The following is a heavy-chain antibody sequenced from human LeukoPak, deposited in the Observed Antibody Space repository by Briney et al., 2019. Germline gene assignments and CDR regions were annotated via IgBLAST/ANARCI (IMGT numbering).Heavy chain of an antibody. D-gene: IGHD5-12*01. CDR3: ARAVGGYGHFDY. CDR2: IYYSGGT. J-gene: IGHJ4*02. Sequence: SQTLSLTCTVSGGSVSSSGYCWSWIRQPPGKGLEWIGYIYYSGGTYYNPSLKSRVSISLDTSKMQFSLKLSSVTAADTALYYCARAVGGYGHFDYWGQGTLVTVSS. CDR1: GGSVSSSGYC. V-gene: IGHV4-30-4*01.